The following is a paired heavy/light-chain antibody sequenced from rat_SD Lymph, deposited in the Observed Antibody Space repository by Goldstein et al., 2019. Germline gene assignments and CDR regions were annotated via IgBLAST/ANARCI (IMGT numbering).Heavy chain of an antibody. CDR3: ARPYRLQLGIDY. CDR1: GFTFSNYG. V-gene: IGHV5-34*01. J-gene: IGHJ2*01. D-gene: IGHD1-5*01. Sequence: EVQLVESGGGLVQPGRSLKLSCVASGFTFSNYGMNWIRQAPGKGLEWVAYISSGSSYIYYAETVKGRFTISRDNAKNTLYLQMTSLRSEDTALYYCARPYRLQLGIDYWGQGVMVTVSS. CDR2: ISSGSSYI.
Light chain of an antibody. CDR2: KVS. CDR3: GQGTQYPLT. CDR1: QSLVHNNGNTY. J-gene: IGKJ5*01. Sequence: DVVMTQTPVSMSVSLGGQVSISCRSSQSLVHNNGNTYLSWYIQKPSQSPQLLIYKVSNRFSGISDRFSGSGSGTDFTLKISRVEPDDLGVYYCGQGTQYPLTFGSGTKLEIK. V-gene: IGKV1S21*01.